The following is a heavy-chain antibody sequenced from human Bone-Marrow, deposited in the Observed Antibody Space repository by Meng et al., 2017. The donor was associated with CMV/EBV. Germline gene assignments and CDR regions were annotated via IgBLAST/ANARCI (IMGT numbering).Heavy chain of an antibody. J-gene: IGHJ4*02. V-gene: IGHV3-21*06. CDR2: ITYTSSVI. D-gene: IGHD3-10*01. Sequence: GGSLRLSCTASGFSLNNYAMVWVRQTPGKGLEWVAFITYTSSVIYDADSVRGRFTISRDNAKNVLYLQMNNLRPEDTALYYCARNPDRGHDGLERSLDFWGQGTRVTVS. CDR1: GFSLNNYA. CDR3: ARNPDRGHDGLERSLDF.